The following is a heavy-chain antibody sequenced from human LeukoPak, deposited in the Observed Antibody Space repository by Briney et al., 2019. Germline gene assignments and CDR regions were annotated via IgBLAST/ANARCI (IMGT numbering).Heavy chain of an antibody. Sequence: PGGSLRLSCAASGFTFSSYWMHWVRQVPGKGLVWVSRINSDGSSTSYADSVKGRFTISRDSAKNTLYLQMNSLRAEDTAVYYCARGYSGNYRIDYWGQGTLVTASS. D-gene: IGHD1-26*01. CDR2: INSDGSST. CDR1: GFTFSSYW. J-gene: IGHJ4*02. CDR3: ARGYSGNYRIDY. V-gene: IGHV3-74*01.